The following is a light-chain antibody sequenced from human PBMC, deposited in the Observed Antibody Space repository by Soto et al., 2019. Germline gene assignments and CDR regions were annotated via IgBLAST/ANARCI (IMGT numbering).Light chain of an antibody. CDR1: SSDVGDNNY. CDR2: DVS. V-gene: IGLV2-14*01. CDR3: SSYTSSGTRV. Sequence: QSALTQPASVSGSPGQSITISCTGTSSDVGDNNYVSWYQQHPGKAPKLMIFDVSNRPSGVSNRFSGSKSGNTASLTISGLQAEDEADYYCSSYTSSGTRVFGTGTKLTVL. J-gene: IGLJ1*01.